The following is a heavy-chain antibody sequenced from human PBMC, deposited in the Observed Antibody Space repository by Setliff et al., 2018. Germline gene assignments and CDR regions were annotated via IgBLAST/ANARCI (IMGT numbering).Heavy chain of an antibody. CDR2: IYYSGST. CDR1: GGSISSHY. Sequence: LSLTCTVSGGSISSHYWSWIRQPPGKGLEWIGYIYYSGSTNYNPSLKSRVTISVDTSKNQFSLKLSSVTAADTAVYYCASHIQDYDFWSGYYMAGWFDPWGQGTLVTVSS. CDR3: ASHIQDYDFWSGYYMAGWFDP. J-gene: IGHJ5*02. V-gene: IGHV4-59*11. D-gene: IGHD3-3*01.